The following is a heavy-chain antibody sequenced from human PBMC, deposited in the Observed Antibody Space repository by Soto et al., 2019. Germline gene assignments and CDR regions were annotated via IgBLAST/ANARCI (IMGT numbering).Heavy chain of an antibody. Sequence: QVQLQQWGAGLLKPSETLSLTCAVYGGSFSGYYWSWIRQPPGKGLEWIGEINHSGSTNYNPSLKSRVTISVDTSKNQFSLKLSSVTAADTAVYYCARGVSNEMYYYGSGSYYRNRMALVFDYWGQGTLVTVSS. D-gene: IGHD3-10*01. CDR3: ARGVSNEMYYYGSGSYYRNRMALVFDY. CDR2: INHSGST. V-gene: IGHV4-34*01. J-gene: IGHJ4*02. CDR1: GGSFSGYY.